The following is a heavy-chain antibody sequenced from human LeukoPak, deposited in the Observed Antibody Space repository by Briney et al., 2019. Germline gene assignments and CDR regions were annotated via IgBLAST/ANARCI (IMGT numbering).Heavy chain of an antibody. CDR2: MHYRGNT. Sequence: SETLSLTCTVSGGSISSHYWSWIRQSPGKGLEWLGFMHYRGNTNINPSLRSRVTISMDTSKNQFSLKMSSVTAADTAVYYCARDSPFEWDVFGVSFDIWGQGTVVTVSS. D-gene: IGHD1-26*01. CDR3: ARDSPFEWDVFGVSFDI. J-gene: IGHJ3*02. V-gene: IGHV4-59*11. CDR1: GGSISSHY.